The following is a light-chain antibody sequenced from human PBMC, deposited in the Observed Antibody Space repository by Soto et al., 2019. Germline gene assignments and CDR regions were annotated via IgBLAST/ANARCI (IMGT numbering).Light chain of an antibody. V-gene: IGLV2-23*01. J-gene: IGLJ2*01. Sequence: QSLLTQPASVSGSPGQSITISCTGTSSDVGSYNLVSWYQQHPGKAPKLMIYEGSKRPSGVSNRFSGSKSGNTASLTISGLQAEDEADYYCCSYAGSVVLGGGTQLTVL. CDR1: SSDVGSYNL. CDR2: EGS. CDR3: CSYAGSVV.